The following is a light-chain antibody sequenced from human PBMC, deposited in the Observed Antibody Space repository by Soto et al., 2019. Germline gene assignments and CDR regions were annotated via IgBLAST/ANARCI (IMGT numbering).Light chain of an antibody. CDR3: ATWDGSLPGEV. CDR1: SSNIGNNY. Sequence: QSVLTQSPSVSAAPGQQVNISCFGSSSNIGNNYVSWYQQLPGTAPKLLIYDNNKRPSGIPDRFSGSKSGTSGTLDITGLQTGDEADYYCATWDGSLPGEVFGGGTKLTVL. V-gene: IGLV1-51*01. J-gene: IGLJ2*01. CDR2: DNN.